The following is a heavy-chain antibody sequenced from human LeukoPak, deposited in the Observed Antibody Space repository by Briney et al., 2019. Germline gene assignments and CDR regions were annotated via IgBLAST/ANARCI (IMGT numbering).Heavy chain of an antibody. J-gene: IGHJ4*02. V-gene: IGHV3-23*01. CDR3: AKDVAWELLGGGLDY. Sequence: PGGSLRLSCAASGFTFSSYAMSWVRQAPGKGLEWVSAISGSGGSTYYADSVKGRFTISRDNSKNTLYLQMNSLRAEDTAVYYCAKDVAWELLGGGLDYWGQGTLVTVSS. D-gene: IGHD1-26*01. CDR2: ISGSGGST. CDR1: GFTFSSYA.